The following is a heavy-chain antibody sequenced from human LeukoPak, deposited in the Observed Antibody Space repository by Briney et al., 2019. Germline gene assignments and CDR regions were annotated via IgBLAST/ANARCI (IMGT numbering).Heavy chain of an antibody. D-gene: IGHD5-24*01. CDR1: GFTFSSFA. V-gene: IGHV3-23*01. Sequence: GGSLRLSCAASGFTFSSFAMSWVRQAPGKGVEWVSAISGSGDSTYYADSVKGRFTISRDNSKNTLNLRMNSLRAEDTAVYYCAKDLEMATISYFDYWGQGTLVTVSS. CDR2: ISGSGDST. CDR3: AKDLEMATISYFDY. J-gene: IGHJ4*02.